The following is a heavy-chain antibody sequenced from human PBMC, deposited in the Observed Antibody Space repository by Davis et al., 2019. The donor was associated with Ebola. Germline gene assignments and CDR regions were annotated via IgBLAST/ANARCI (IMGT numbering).Heavy chain of an antibody. CDR2: MNPNSGGT. Sequence: ASVKVSCKASGYTFTGSYIHWVRQAPGQGLEWMGWMNPNSGGTDYAQKFQGRVTMTRDTSINTAYMELSRLRSDDTAVYYCARARGGTEYDAFDIWGQGTMVTVSS. J-gene: IGHJ3*02. CDR1: GYTFTGSY. CDR3: ARARGGTEYDAFDI. D-gene: IGHD2-8*02. V-gene: IGHV1-2*02.